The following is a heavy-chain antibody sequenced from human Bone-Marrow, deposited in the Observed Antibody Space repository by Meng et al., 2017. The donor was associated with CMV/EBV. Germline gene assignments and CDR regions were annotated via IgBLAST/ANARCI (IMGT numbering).Heavy chain of an antibody. CDR1: GFIFGDHA. J-gene: IGHJ4*02. CDR2: ISYDGSNK. CDR3: ARDIRRRVVVPAHTFDY. D-gene: IGHD2-2*01. V-gene: IGHV3-30-3*01. Sequence: GESLKISCSASGFIFGDHAMHWVRQAPGKGLEWVAVISYDGSNKYYADSVKGRFTISRDNSKNTLYLQMNSLRAEDTAVYYCARDIRRRVVVPAHTFDYWGQGTLVTVSS.